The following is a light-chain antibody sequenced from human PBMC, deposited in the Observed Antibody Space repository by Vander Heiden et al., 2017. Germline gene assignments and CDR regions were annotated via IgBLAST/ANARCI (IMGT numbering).Light chain of an antibody. J-gene: IGLJ2*01. CDR3: CSYAGPRSVV. V-gene: IGLV2-23*01. CDR1: SSDDGSYNL. CDR2: EGT. Sequence: QSALTQPAPVSESPGQSITISCTGTSSDDGSYNLVSWYQQHPDKAPKFIIYEGTKRPSGVSNRFSGSKSGNTASLTISGLQAEDEADYYCCSYAGPRSVVFGGGTKLTVL.